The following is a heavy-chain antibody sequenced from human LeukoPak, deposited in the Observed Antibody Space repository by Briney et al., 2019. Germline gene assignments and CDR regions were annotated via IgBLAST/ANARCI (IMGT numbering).Heavy chain of an antibody. CDR2: IGAGGTFT. D-gene: IGHD2-15*01. J-gene: IGHJ4*02. V-gene: IGHV3-23*01. Sequence: GGSLRLSRTAAGSTFTIYAMNSVRQAPGKGLEWVSGIGAGGTFTYYADSVKGRFTISRDNSRNTLYLQMNSLRADDTAVYYRATALDYSSYGYFIDYWGQGTLVTVSS. CDR3: ATALDYSSYGYFIDY. CDR1: GSTFTIYA.